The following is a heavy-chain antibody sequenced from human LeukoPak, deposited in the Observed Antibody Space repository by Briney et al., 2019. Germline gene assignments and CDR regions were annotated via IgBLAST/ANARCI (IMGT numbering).Heavy chain of an antibody. CDR3: ARGRAIAAAGYYFDY. J-gene: IGHJ4*02. CDR1: GGSISSSSYY. D-gene: IGHD6-13*01. Sequence: SETLSLTCTVSGGSISSSSYYWGWTRQPPGKGLEWIGSIYYSGSTYYNPSLKSRVTISVDTSKNQFSLKLSSVTAADTAVYYCARGRAIAAAGYYFDYWGQGTLVTVSS. CDR2: IYYSGST. V-gene: IGHV4-39*07.